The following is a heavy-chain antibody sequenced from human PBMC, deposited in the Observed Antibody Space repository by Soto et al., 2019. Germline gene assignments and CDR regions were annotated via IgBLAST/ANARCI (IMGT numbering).Heavy chain of an antibody. V-gene: IGHV2-5*01. CDR3: THRSNVYSDSVAEFDY. J-gene: IGHJ4*02. D-gene: IGHD4-17*01. CDR2: IFWTNDV. CDR1: GFSLRSPGVG. Sequence: QITLKESGPTLVKPTQTLTLTCTLSGFSLRSPGVGVCWIRQTPGKALEWLALIFWTNDVRYSPSLRSSLTITKDTSKNQVVLTMTHVDSVDTCTYYWTHRSNVYSDSVAEFDYWGQGTLVSVSS.